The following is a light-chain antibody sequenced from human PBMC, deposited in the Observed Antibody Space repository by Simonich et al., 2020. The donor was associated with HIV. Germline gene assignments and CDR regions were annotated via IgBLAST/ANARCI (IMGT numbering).Light chain of an antibody. CDR2: DAS. Sequence: EIVLTQSPGTLSLSPGERATLSCRASQSVSSSYLAWYQQKPGLAPRLLIYDASSRATGIPDRFSGSGSGTDFTLTISRLEPEDFAVYYCQQYYNWPPWTFGQGTKVEIK. CDR3: QQYYNWPPWT. V-gene: IGKV3D-20*01. J-gene: IGKJ1*01. CDR1: QSVSSSY.